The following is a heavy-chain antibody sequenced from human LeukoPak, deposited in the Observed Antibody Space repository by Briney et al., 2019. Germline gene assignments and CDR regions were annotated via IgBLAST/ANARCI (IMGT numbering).Heavy chain of an antibody. J-gene: IGHJ4*02. CDR1: GFTLSRYW. D-gene: IGHD3-10*01. V-gene: IGHV3-7*01. CDR2: ITQGGSEI. CDR3: ARERDFESGSEGDY. Sequence: PGGSLRLSCVASGFTLSRYWMSWVRQAPGKGLESVALITQGGSEIYHMSSVKGRFTISRDDAKNSLYLQLNSLRVEDTALYYCARERDFESGSEGDYWSQGTLVTASS.